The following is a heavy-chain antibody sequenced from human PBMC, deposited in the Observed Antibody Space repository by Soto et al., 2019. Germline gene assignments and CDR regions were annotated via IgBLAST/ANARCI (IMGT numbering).Heavy chain of an antibody. V-gene: IGHV1-69*02. J-gene: IGHJ6*03. CDR1: GGSFTSYS. CDR2: IIPIQDKA. D-gene: IGHD2-21*01. CDR3: AKSLLFVDHGYMDV. Sequence: QVQLVQSGAELKKPGSSVKVSCEASGGSFTSYSFTWVRQAPGQGLEWMGRIIPIQDKANYALKFQDRVTITADRSTRTVYMELTRLRPEDTAVYFCAKSLLFVDHGYMDVCGKGTTVTVSS.